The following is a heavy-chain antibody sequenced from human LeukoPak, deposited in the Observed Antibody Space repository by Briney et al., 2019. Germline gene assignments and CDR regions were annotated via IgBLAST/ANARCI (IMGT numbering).Heavy chain of an antibody. Sequence: GGSLRLSCAASGFTFSSYGMHWVRQAPGKGLEWVSAISGSGGSTYYADSVKGRFTISRDNSKNTLYLQMNSLRAEDTAVYYCAKDLNGIYCSGGSCYSGQSDYWGQGTLVTVSS. V-gene: IGHV3-23*01. CDR1: GFTFSSYG. D-gene: IGHD2-15*01. J-gene: IGHJ4*02. CDR2: ISGSGGST. CDR3: AKDLNGIYCSGGSCYSGQSDY.